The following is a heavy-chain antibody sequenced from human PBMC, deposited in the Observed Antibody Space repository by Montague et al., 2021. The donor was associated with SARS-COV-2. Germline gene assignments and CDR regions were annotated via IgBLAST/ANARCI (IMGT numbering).Heavy chain of an antibody. V-gene: IGHV3-23*03. CDR3: AKDPHYDFWSGYYFHY. D-gene: IGHD3-3*01. CDR1: GFTFSNYA. J-gene: IGHJ4*02. Sequence: SLRLSCAASGFTFSNYAMSWVRQAPGKGLEWVSLTYSGGSSTYYADSVKGRFTISRDNSKNTLYLQMNSLRAEDTAVYYCAKDPHYDFWSGYYFHYWGQGTLVTVSS. CDR2: TYSGGSST.